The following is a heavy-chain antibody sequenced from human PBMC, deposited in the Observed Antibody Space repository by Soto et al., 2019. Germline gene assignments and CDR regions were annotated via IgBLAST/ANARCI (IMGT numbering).Heavy chain of an antibody. D-gene: IGHD5-18*01. J-gene: IGHJ6*03. CDR2: ISGSGGST. CDR1: GFSFSSYA. CDR3: AKTVPAPARTWDTAQPIYYYYMDV. Sequence: HPGGSLRLSCAASGFSFSSYAMSWVRQAPGKGLEWVSAISGSGGSTYYADSVKGRFTISRDNSKNTLYLQMNSLRAEDTAVYYCAKTVPAPARTWDTAQPIYYYYMDVWGKGTTVTVSS. V-gene: IGHV3-23*01.